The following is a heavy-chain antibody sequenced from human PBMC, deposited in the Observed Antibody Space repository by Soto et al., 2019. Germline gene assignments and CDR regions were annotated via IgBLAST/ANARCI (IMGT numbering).Heavy chain of an antibody. Sequence: QITLKESGPTLVKPTQTPTLTCTFSGFSLSTTRVGVGWIRQPPGKALEWLALIYWDDDKRYSPCLKSSLTITKDTSKSQVVLTMTNMDAMDTGTYFCAHTLVAGLGYYFDYWGQGTLVTVSS. V-gene: IGHV2-5*02. CDR3: AHTLVAGLGYYFDY. CDR2: IYWDDDK. J-gene: IGHJ4*02. CDR1: GFSLSTTRVG. D-gene: IGHD6-19*01.